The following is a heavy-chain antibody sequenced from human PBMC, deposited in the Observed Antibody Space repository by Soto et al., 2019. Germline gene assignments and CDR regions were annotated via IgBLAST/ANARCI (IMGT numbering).Heavy chain of an antibody. V-gene: IGHV4-59*01. CDR2: IYYSGST. CDR3: ARSHTDYGNYSPWFDP. CDR1: AASISSYY. Sequence: PSETLSLACTVSAASISSYYWSWIRQPPGKGLEWIGSIYYSGSTNYNPSIKRRVTISVDTSKNQFYLKLSCVTATDTAVYYCARSHTDYGNYSPWFDPWGKGTLVTVSS. D-gene: IGHD4-17*01. J-gene: IGHJ5*02.